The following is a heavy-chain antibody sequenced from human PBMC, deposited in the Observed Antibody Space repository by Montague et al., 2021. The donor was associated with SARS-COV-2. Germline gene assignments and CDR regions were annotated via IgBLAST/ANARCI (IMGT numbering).Heavy chain of an antibody. J-gene: IGHJ3*01. D-gene: IGHD3-22*01. CDR2: IYYTGNT. V-gene: IGHV4-39*02. CDR1: GGSITNNIDY. CDR3: ARLKRYFDSSGSPSAFDX. Sequence: SETLSLTCTVSGGSITNNIDYWAWIRQPPGKGLEWIGSIYYTGNTYYNPPLKSRVTISVVMSKNHFTLKLSSVAAAETAVYYCARLKRYFDSSGSPSAFDXWGQGTKVTVSS.